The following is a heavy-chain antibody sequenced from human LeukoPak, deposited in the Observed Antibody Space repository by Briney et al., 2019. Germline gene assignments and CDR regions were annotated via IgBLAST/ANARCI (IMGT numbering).Heavy chain of an antibody. J-gene: IGHJ4*02. V-gene: IGHV3-23*01. CDR1: GFTFSSYA. Sequence: GGSLRLSCAASGFTFSSYAMSWVRQAPGKGLEWVSGISGSGGRSYYADSVKGRFTVSRDNSRNTLYLQMNGLRVEDTAVYYCAKADDGGYYGSWGFFDFWGQGTLVSVSS. CDR3: AKADDGGYYGSWGFFDF. CDR2: ISGSGGRS. D-gene: IGHD3-10*01.